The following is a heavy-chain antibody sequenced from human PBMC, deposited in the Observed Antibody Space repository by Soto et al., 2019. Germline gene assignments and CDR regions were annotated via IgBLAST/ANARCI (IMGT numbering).Heavy chain of an antibody. V-gene: IGHV3-30*18. CDR2: IAYDGSNT. J-gene: IGHJ5*02. Sequence: QVQLVESGGGVVQPGRSLRLSCAASGFTFSSYGMHWVRQAPGKGLEWVAVIAYDGSNTYYADSVKGRFTISRDNSKNTLYLQMNSLRAEDTAVYYCAKDNCISPSCYRLNNWFDPWGQGTLVTVSS. D-gene: IGHD2-2*01. CDR3: AKDNCISPSCYRLNNWFDP. CDR1: GFTFSSYG.